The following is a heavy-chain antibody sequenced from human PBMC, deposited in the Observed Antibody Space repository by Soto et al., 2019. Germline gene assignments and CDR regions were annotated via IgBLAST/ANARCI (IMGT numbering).Heavy chain of an antibody. CDR1: GGTFSSYA. Sequence: QVPLVQSGAEVKKPGSSVKVSCKASGGTFSSYAISWVRQAPGQGLEWMGGIIPIFGTANYAQKFQGRVTITAAEATSTAYMERSSLRSEDTAVYYCARTYKEWELLRPYYFDYWGQGTLVTVSS. CDR3: ARTYKEWELLRPYYFDY. CDR2: IIPIFGTA. V-gene: IGHV1-69*01. D-gene: IGHD1-26*01. J-gene: IGHJ4*02.